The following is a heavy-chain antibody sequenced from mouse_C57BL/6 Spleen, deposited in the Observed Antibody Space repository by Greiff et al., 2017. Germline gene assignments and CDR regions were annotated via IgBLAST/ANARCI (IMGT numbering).Heavy chain of an antibody. D-gene: IGHD1-1*01. J-gene: IGHJ1*03. CDR1: GFSFNTYA. Sequence: EAGGGLVQPKGSLKLPCAASGFSFNTYAMNWVRQAPGKGLEWVARIRSKSNNYATYYADSVKDRFTISRDESESMLYLQMNNLKTEDTAMYYCVRQYYGSSYNWYFDVWGKGTTVTVSS. CDR2: IRSKSNNYAT. CDR3: VRQYYGSSYNWYFDV. V-gene: IGHV10-1*01.